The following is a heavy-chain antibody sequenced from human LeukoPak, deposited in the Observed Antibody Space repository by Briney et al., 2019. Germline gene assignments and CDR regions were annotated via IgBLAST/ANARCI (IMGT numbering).Heavy chain of an antibody. CDR1: GFTFSSYG. Sequence: PGRSLRLSCAASGFTFSSYGMHWVRQAPGKGLEWVAVIWYDGSNKYYADSVKGRFTISRDNSKNTLYLQMNSLRAEDTAVYYCARADGDYPYYYYMDVWGKGITVTVSS. D-gene: IGHD4-17*01. V-gene: IGHV3-33*01. CDR2: IWYDGSNK. CDR3: ARADGDYPYYYYMDV. J-gene: IGHJ6*03.